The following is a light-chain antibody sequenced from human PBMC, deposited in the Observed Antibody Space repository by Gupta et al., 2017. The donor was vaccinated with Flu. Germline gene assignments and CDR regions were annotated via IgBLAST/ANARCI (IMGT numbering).Light chain of an antibody. J-gene: IGLJ3*02. CDR1: SSNIGAGYD. V-gene: IGLV1-40*01. Sequence: QSVLTQPPSVSGAPGQRVTIPCTGSSSNIGAGYDVHWYQQLPGTAPKLLIYGNSNRPSGVPDRFSGSKSGTSASLAITRLQAEDEADYYCQSYDSSLSGSKVFGGGTKLTVL. CDR3: QSYDSSLSGSKV. CDR2: GNS.